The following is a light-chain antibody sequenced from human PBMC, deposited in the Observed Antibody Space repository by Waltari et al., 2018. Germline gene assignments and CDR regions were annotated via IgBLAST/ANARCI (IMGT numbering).Light chain of an antibody. V-gene: IGLV1-40*01. CDR3: QSYDIGLSGPYV. CDR2: GNN. CDR1: SSNIGARYD. J-gene: IGLJ1*01. Sequence: QSVLAQPPSVSGAPGQRVPISCSGRSSNIGARYDLHSSQQFPGSAPKLLVHGNNNRPSGVPDRFSVSRSGTSASLAITGLQAEDEADYYCQSYDIGLSGPYVFGTGTKVTVL.